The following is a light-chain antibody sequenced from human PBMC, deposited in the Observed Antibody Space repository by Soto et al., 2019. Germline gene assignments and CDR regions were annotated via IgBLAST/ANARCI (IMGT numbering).Light chain of an antibody. CDR2: GAS. V-gene: IGKV3-20*01. CDR3: QQYGRT. Sequence: EIVLTQSPGTLSMSPGERATLSCRASQSVSSYLAWYQQKPGQAPRLLIYGASNRATGIPDRFSGSGSGTDFTLTISRLEPEGFAVYYCQQYGRTFGQGTKVETK. CDR1: QSVSSY. J-gene: IGKJ1*01.